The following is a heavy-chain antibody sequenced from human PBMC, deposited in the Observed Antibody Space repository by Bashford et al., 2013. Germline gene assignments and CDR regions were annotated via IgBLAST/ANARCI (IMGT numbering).Heavy chain of an antibody. CDR3: ARDRELYCSGGSCYSGMDV. CDR2: IYYSGST. CDR1: GGSISSYY. D-gene: IGHD2-15*01. J-gene: IGHJ6*02. Sequence: SETLSLTCTVSGGSISSYYWSWIRQPPGKGLEWIGYIYYSGSTNYNPSLKSRVTISVDTSKNQFSLKLSSVTAADTAVYYCARDRELYCSGGSCYSGMDVWGQGTTVTVSS. V-gene: IGHV4-59*01.